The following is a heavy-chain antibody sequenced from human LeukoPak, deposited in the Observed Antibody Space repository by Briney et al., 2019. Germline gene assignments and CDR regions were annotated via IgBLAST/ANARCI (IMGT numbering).Heavy chain of an antibody. CDR2: ISGSGGRT. Sequence: GGSLRLSCAASGFTFISYAMSWVRQAPGKGLEWVSSISGSGGRTSYADSVQGRFTISRDNSKNTLYLELNSLRAEDAAVYFCAMAVISSGWTLDYWGQGTLVTVS. CDR1: GFTFISYA. CDR3: AMAVISSGWTLDY. D-gene: IGHD6-19*01. J-gene: IGHJ4*02. V-gene: IGHV3-23*01.